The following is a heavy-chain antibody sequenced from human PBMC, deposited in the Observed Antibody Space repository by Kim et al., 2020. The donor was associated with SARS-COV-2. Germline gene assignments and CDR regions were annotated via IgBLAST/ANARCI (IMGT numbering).Heavy chain of an antibody. CDR2: INPNSGGT. Sequence: ASVKVSCKASGYTFTGYYMHWVRQAPGQGLEWMGWINPNSGGTNYAQKFQGRVTMTRDTSISTAYMELSRLRSDDTAVYYCARGAQRVMFDWLLPVNAFDIWGQGTMVTVSS. J-gene: IGHJ3*02. CDR1: GYTFTGYY. V-gene: IGHV1-2*02. D-gene: IGHD3-9*01. CDR3: ARGAQRVMFDWLLPVNAFDI.